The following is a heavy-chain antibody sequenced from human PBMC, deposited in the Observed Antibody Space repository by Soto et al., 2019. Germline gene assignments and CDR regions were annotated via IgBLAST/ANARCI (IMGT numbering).Heavy chain of an antibody. V-gene: IGHV3-48*03. CDR1: GFTFSSYE. CDR2: ISSSGSTM. D-gene: IGHD5-18*01. Sequence: PGGSLRLSCAASGFTFSSYEMNWVRQAPGKGLEWVSYISSSGSTMYYADSVKGRFTISRDNAKNSLYLQMNSLRAEDTAVYYCARDIQRGMDVWGQGTTVTVSS. J-gene: IGHJ6*02. CDR3: ARDIQRGMDV.